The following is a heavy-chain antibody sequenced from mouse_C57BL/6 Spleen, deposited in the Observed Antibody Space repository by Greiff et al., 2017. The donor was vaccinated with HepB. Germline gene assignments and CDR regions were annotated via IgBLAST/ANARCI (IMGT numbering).Heavy chain of an antibody. CDR2: ISSGGSYT. D-gene: IGHD1-1*01. Sequence: EVQVVESGGDLVKPGGSLKLSCAASGFTFSSYGMSWVRQTPDKRLEWVATISSGGSYTYYPDSVKGRFTISRDNAKNTLYLQMSSLKSEDTAMYYCARQYGSSSFDVWGTGTTGTVAS. CDR1: GFTFSSYG. J-gene: IGHJ1*03. CDR3: ARQYGSSSFDV. V-gene: IGHV5-6*01.